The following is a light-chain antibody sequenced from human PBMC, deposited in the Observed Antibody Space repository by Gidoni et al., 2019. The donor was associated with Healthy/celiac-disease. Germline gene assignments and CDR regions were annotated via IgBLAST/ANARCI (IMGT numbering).Light chain of an antibody. J-gene: IGKJ1*01. CDR1: QSISSY. CDR3: QQSDSTPQT. CDR2: AAS. V-gene: IGKV1-39*01. Sequence: DIQMTQSPSSLSASVGDRVTITCRVSQSISSYLNWYQRKPGKAPKLLIYAASSLQSGVPSRFSGSGSGRDFTLTISSLQTEEFATYYCQQSDSTPQTFGQGTKVEIK.